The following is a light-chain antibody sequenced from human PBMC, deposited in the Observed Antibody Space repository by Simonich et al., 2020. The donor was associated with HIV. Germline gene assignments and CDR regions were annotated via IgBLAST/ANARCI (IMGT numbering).Light chain of an antibody. CDR3: QQYYSTPQT. J-gene: IGKJ1*01. Sequence: DIVMTQSPDSLSVSLGERATINCKSSQSVLHSSNSKNYLAWYQQKPGQPPKLLIYLASTRESGVPDRFSGSGSGTDFTLTISSLQAEDVAVYYCQQYYSTPQTFGQGTKVEIK. CDR2: LAS. CDR1: QSVLHSSNSKNY. V-gene: IGKV4-1*01.